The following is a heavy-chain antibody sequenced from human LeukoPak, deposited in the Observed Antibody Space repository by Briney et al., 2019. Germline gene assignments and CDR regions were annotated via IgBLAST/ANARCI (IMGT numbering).Heavy chain of an antibody. J-gene: IGHJ4*02. V-gene: IGHV3-30-3*01. CDR1: GFTFSSYA. D-gene: IGHD6-19*01. CDR3: ARDQKAAGSGWSLAFDY. CDR2: ISYDGSNK. Sequence: PGGSLRLSCAASGFTFSSYATHWVRQAPGKGLEWVAVISYDGSNKYYADSVKGRFTISRDNSKNTLYLQMNSLRAEDTAVYYCARDQKAAGSGWSLAFDYWGQGTLVTVSS.